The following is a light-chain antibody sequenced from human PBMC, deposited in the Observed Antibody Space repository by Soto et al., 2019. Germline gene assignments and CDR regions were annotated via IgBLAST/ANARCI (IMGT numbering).Light chain of an antibody. CDR3: QQYNNLPYT. CDR2: GAS. Sequence: EIVMTQSPATLSVSPGERATLSCRASQSVSSNLAWYQQKPGQAPRLLIYGASTRATGIPGRFSGSGSGKEFNLTISSLQSEDFAVYYCQQYNNLPYTFGQGTKLEIK. V-gene: IGKV3-15*01. CDR1: QSVSSN. J-gene: IGKJ2*01.